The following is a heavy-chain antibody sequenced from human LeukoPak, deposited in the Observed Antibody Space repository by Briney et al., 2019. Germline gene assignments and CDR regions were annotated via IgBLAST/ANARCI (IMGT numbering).Heavy chain of an antibody. CDR1: GGSIRNSSFY. V-gene: IGHV4-39*01. Sequence: PSETLSLTCAVSGGSIRNSSFYWGWIRQPPGKGLEWIGSIYYSGSTYYNPSLKSRVTISVDTFKNQFSLKLSSVIAADTAVYYCARQVSLVVVTAIGQFDYWGQGTLVTVSS. CDR3: ARQVSLVVVTAIGQFDY. D-gene: IGHD2-21*02. J-gene: IGHJ4*02. CDR2: IYYSGST.